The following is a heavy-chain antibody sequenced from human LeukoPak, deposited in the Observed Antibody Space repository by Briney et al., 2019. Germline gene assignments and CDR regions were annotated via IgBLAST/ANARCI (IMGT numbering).Heavy chain of an antibody. CDR3: AHIVNAAAGTLGFDY. CDR1: ECSLRTSGVG. V-gene: IGHV2-5*02. Sequence: SGPTLFYPTHGLTLTCTFSECSLRTSGVGVGWIRQPPGKALEWLALIYWDDDKRYSPSLKSRLTITKDNSKNQVVLTMTNMDPVDTATYYCAHIVNAAAGTLGFDYWGQGTLVTVSS. D-gene: IGHD6-13*01. J-gene: IGHJ4*02. CDR2: IYWDDDK.